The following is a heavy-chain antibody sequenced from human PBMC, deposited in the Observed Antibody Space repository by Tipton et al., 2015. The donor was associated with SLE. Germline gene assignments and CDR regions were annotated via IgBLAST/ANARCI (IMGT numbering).Heavy chain of an antibody. CDR2: VYPGDSDT. CDR3: ARQGTGNGWDLDY. V-gene: IGHV5-51*01. J-gene: IGHJ4*02. CDR1: GYSFAGHW. Sequence: QSGPEVKKPGESLKISCKGSGYSFAGHWIGWVRQMPGKGPEWMGFVYPGDSDTRYSPSFQGQVTISAHKSITTAYLQCRSLKASDTAMYFCARQGTGNGWDLDYWGQGTLVTVSS. D-gene: IGHD6-19*01.